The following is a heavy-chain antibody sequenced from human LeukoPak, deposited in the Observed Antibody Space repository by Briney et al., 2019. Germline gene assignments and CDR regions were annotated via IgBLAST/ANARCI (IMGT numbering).Heavy chain of an antibody. J-gene: IGHJ4*02. CDR2: ISYDGSNK. V-gene: IGHV3-30-3*02. D-gene: IGHD6-13*01. CDR1: GFTFSSYA. CDR3: AKCLGSGWYASSD. Sequence: GGSLRLSCAASGFTFSSYAMHWVRQAPGKGLEWVAVISYDGSNKYYADSVKGRFTISRDNSKNTLYLQMNSLRAEDTAVYYCAKCLGSGWYASSDWGQGTLVTVSS.